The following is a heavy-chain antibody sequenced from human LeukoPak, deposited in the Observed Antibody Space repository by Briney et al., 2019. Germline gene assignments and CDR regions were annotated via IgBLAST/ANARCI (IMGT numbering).Heavy chain of an antibody. J-gene: IGHJ4*02. CDR3: TRYSGSYYGFDY. CDR1: GFTFSNYW. V-gene: IGHV3-74*01. CDR2: LNSDGSTT. D-gene: IGHD1-26*01. Sequence: HPGGSLRLSCAASGFTFSNYWMHWVRQAPGKGLVWISRLNSDGSTTSYADSVKGRFTISRDNAKNTLYQQMNSLRAEDTAVYYCTRYSGSYYGFDYWGQGTPVTVSS.